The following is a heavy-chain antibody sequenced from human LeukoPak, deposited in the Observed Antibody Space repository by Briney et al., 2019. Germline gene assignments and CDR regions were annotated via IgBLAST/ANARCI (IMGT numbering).Heavy chain of an antibody. J-gene: IGHJ3*02. CDR3: ARVSLRWLSFAAFDI. V-gene: IGHV3-30*04. CDR2: ISYDGSNK. Sequence: PGGSLRLSCAASGFTFSNYAMHWVRQAPGRGLEWVALISYDGSNKYYADSVKGRFTISRDNSKNTLYLQMNSLRAEDTAVYYCARVSLRWLSFAAFDIWGQGTMVTVSS. CDR1: GFTFSNYA. D-gene: IGHD3-22*01.